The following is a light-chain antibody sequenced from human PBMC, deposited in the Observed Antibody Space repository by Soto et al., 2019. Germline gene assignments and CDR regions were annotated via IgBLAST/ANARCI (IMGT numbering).Light chain of an antibody. CDR1: SSDVGSYNL. Sequence: QSALTQPASVSGSPLQSITISCTGTSSDVGSYNLVSWYQQHPGKAPKLMIYEGSKRPSGVSNRSSGSKSGNTASLTISGLQAEDEADYYCCSYAGSSTYVFGTGTKVTVL. CDR3: CSYAGSSTYV. V-gene: IGLV2-23*01. J-gene: IGLJ1*01. CDR2: EGS.